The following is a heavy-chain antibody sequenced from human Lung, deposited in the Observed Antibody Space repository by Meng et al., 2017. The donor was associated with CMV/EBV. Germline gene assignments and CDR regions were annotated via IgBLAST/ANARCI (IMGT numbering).Heavy chain of an antibody. CDR1: AGSISSNGSF. Sequence: SXTLSLTCSVSAGSISSNGSFWGWIRQPPGKGLEWLGMIYYSGGTHYNPSLKSRVIVSVDTSKKNFSLKLSSVTASDTAVYYCVRHYDRSGHHSFDYWGQGXLVTVSS. CDR3: VRHYDRSGHHSFDY. CDR2: IYYSGGT. V-gene: IGHV4-39*02. J-gene: IGHJ4*02. D-gene: IGHD3-22*01.